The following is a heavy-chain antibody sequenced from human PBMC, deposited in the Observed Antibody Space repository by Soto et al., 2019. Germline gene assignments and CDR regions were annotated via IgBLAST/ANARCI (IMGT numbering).Heavy chain of an antibody. D-gene: IGHD6-13*01. CDR3: ARAIAAAGTAWFDP. V-gene: IGHV4-31*03. Sequence: LSLTCTVSGGSISSGGYYWSWIRQHPGKGLEWIGYIYYSGSTYYNPSLKSRVTISVDTSKNQFSLKLSSVTAADTAVYYCARAIAAAGTAWFDPWGQGTLVTVSS. J-gene: IGHJ5*02. CDR1: GGSISSGGYY. CDR2: IYYSGST.